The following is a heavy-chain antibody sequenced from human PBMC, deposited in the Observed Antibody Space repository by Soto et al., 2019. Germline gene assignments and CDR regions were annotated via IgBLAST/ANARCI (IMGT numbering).Heavy chain of an antibody. CDR1: GGTFSSYA. D-gene: IGHD2-2*02. CDR3: ARVQGYCSSTSCYTGMDV. Sequence: ASVKVSCKASGGTFSSYAISWVRQAPGQGLEWMGGIIPIFGTANYAQKFQGRVTITADESTSTAYMELSSLRSEDTAVYYCARVQGYCSSTSCYTGMDVWGQGTTVTVSS. V-gene: IGHV1-69*13. CDR2: IIPIFGTA. J-gene: IGHJ6*02.